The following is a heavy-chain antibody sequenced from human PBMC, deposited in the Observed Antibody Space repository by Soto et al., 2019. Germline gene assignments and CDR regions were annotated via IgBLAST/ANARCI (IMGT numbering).Heavy chain of an antibody. CDR1: GYSFTSYW. V-gene: IGHV5-51*01. D-gene: IGHD6-6*01. J-gene: IGHJ6*02. Sequence: GESLKISCKGSGYSFTSYWIGWVRQMPGKGLEWMGIIYPGDSDTRYSPSFQGQVTISADKSISTAYLQWSSLKASDTAMYYCARLRIEYSSSFYGMDVWGQGTTVTVSS. CDR3: ARLRIEYSSSFYGMDV. CDR2: IYPGDSDT.